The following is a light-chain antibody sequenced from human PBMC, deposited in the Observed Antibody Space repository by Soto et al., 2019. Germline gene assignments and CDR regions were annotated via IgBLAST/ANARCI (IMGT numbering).Light chain of an antibody. V-gene: IGLV2-14*01. CDR3: SSSTTTTSLVV. J-gene: IGLJ3*02. CDR2: DVS. CDR1: SSDIGDYNY. Sequence: QSALTQPASVSGSPGQSLTISCTGTSSDIGDYNYVSWYQQYPGKVPKLVIYDVSHRPSGVSNRFSGSKSGNTASLTISGLQAEDEADYYCSSSTTTTSLVVFGGGTKVTVL.